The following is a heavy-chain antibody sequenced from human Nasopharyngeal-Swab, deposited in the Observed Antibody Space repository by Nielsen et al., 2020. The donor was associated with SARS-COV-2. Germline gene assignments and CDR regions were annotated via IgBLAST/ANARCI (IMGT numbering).Heavy chain of an antibody. Sequence: SVKVSCKTSGGTFSSYGISWVRQAPGEGLEWVGGIIPVLPITRYAQKFRDRVTITADTSTSTAYMELSSLRSEDTATYYCARGGWLRRDYYYVYYYMDVWGKGTTVTVSS. V-gene: IGHV1-69*10. D-gene: IGHD5-24*01. CDR2: IIPVLPIT. CDR1: GGTFSSYG. J-gene: IGHJ6*03. CDR3: ARGGWLRRDYYYVYYYMDV.